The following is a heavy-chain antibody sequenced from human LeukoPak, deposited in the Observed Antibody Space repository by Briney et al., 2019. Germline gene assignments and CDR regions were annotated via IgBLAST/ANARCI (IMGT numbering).Heavy chain of an antibody. J-gene: IGHJ4*02. Sequence: GGSLRLSCAASGFTFSSYGMNWVRQAPGKGLEWVSYITSSSANIYYADSVKGRFTISRDNANNSLYLQMHSLRAEDTAVYYCARDLRGYSSSSSDYWGQGSLVTVSS. CDR1: GFTFSSYG. CDR3: ARDLRGYSSSSSDY. V-gene: IGHV3-48*01. CDR2: ITSSSANI. D-gene: IGHD6-6*01.